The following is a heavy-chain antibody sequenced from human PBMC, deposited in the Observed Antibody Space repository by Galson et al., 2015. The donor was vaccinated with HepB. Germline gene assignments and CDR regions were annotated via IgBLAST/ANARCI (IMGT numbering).Heavy chain of an antibody. CDR1: GFTVRTNS. J-gene: IGHJ4*02. CDR3: ATERSTSGSYSFDN. D-gene: IGHD1-26*01. Sequence: SLRLSCAASGFTVRTNSMSWVRQAPGKGLEWVSVFYSGGSTYYADSVKGRFTISRVDSKNNLYLHMTSLRPEDTAVYYCATERSTSGSYSFDNWGQGTLVTVSS. V-gene: IGHV3-66*02. CDR2: FYSGGST.